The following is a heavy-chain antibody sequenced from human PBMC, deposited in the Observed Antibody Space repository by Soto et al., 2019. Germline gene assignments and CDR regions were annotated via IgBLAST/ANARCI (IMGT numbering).Heavy chain of an antibody. J-gene: IGHJ6*02. CDR1: GYTFTSYG. Sequence: ASVKVSCKASGYTFTSYGISWVRQAPGQGLEWMGWISAYNGNTNYAQKLQGRVTMTTDTSTSTAYMELRSLRSDDTAVYYCARVGDITMVRGVTVYYYGMDVWGQGTTVTVSS. CDR2: ISAYNGNT. D-gene: IGHD3-10*01. CDR3: ARVGDITMVRGVTVYYYGMDV. V-gene: IGHV1-18*01.